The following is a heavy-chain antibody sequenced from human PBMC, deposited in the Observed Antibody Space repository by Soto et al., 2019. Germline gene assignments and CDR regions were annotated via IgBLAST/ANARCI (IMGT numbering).Heavy chain of an antibody. Sequence: PSETLSLTCTVSGGSISSYYGSWIRQHPGKGLEWIGYIYYSGSTYYNPSLKSRVTISVDTSKNQFSLKLSSVTAADTAVYYCAGVRGINVFDYWGPGTLITV. V-gene: IGHV4-59*06. CDR3: AGVRGINVFDY. CDR2: IYYSGST. J-gene: IGHJ4*02. CDR1: GGSISSYY. D-gene: IGHD3-10*01.